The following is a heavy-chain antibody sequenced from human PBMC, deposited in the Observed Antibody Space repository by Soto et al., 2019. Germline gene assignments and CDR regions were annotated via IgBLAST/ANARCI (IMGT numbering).Heavy chain of an antibody. CDR2: ISAYNGNR. J-gene: IGHJ4*02. D-gene: IGHD1-26*01. CDR1: GYTFTSYG. Sequence: ASVKVSCKASGYTFTSYGISWVRQAPGQGLEWMGWISAYNGNRNYAQKVQGRVTMTTDTSTNTAYMELRSLRSDDPAVYYCARDQVGATGDYWGQRSLVTVDS. CDR3: ARDQVGATGDY. V-gene: IGHV1-18*01.